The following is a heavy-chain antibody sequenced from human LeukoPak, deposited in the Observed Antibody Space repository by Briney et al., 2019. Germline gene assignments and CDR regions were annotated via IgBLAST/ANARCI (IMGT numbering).Heavy chain of an antibody. CDR1: GFTFSSYS. Sequence: PGGSLRLSCAASGFTFSSYSMNWVRQAPGKGLEWVTSISSSSSYIYYADSVKGRFTISRDNAKNSLYLQMNSLRAEDTAVYYCAKVITGTVLRYFDWLPSFDYWGQGTLVTVSS. J-gene: IGHJ4*02. D-gene: IGHD3-9*01. V-gene: IGHV3-21*04. CDR2: ISSSSSYI. CDR3: AKVITGTVLRYFDWLPSFDY.